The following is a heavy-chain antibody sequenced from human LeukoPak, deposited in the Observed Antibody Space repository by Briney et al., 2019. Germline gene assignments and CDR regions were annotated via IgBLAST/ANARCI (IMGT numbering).Heavy chain of an antibody. V-gene: IGHV1-46*01. CDR3: ARDPYGGNTFDY. J-gene: IGHJ4*02. CDR2: INPSGGST. CDR1: GYTFTSYY. Sequence: ASVKVSCKASGYTFTSYYMHWVRQAPGQGLEWMGIINPSGGSTSYAQKFQGRVTMTRDMSTSTVYMELSSLRSEDTAVYYCARDPYGGNTFDYWGQGTLVTVSS. D-gene: IGHD4-23*01.